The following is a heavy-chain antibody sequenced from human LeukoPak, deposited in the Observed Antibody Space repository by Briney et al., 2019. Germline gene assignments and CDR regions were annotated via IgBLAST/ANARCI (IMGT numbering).Heavy chain of an antibody. D-gene: IGHD6-19*01. CDR1: GYTFTGYY. V-gene: IGHV1-2*02. CDR2: INPNSGGT. J-gene: IGHJ3*02. Sequence: ASVTVSCKASGYTFTGYYIHWVRQAPGQGLEWMGWINPNSGGTNYAQKFQGRVTMTRDTSISTAYMELSRLRSDDTAVYYCARSLAVADAFDIWGQGTMVTVSS. CDR3: ARSLAVADAFDI.